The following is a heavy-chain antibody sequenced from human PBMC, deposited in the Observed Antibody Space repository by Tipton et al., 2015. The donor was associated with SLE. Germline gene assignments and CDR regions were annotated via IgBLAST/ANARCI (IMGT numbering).Heavy chain of an antibody. V-gene: IGHV4-34*01. D-gene: IGHD1-26*01. CDR3: ARAKGGCDY. J-gene: IGHJ4*02. CDR2: IYYSGST. Sequence: TLSLTCAVYGESFSGYYWSWIRQSPGKGLEWIGSIYYSGSTYYNPSLKSRVTISVDTSKNQFSLKLSSVTAADTAVYYCARAKGGCDYWGQGTLVTVSS. CDR1: GESFSGYY.